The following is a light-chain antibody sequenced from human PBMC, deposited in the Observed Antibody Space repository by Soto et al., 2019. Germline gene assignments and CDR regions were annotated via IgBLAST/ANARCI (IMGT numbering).Light chain of an antibody. CDR3: QQYNSYWT. V-gene: IGKV1-5*03. CDR2: KAS. CDR1: QSINNW. Sequence: DIQMTQSPSTLSASVGDRVTITCRASQSINNWLAWYQQKPGKAPKLLIYKASSLESGVPSRFSGSGSRTEFTLTISSLQPDDFATYYCQQYNSYWTFGQGTKVEIK. J-gene: IGKJ1*01.